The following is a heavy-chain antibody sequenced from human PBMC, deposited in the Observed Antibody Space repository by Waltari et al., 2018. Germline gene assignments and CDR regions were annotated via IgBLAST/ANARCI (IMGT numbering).Heavy chain of an antibody. CDR3: ARNLYGSGSYPDY. D-gene: IGHD3-10*01. Sequence: QVQLVQSGAEVKKPGSSVKVSCKASGGTFSSYTISWVRQAPGQGLEWMGRIIPILGIANYAQKVQGRVTITADKSTSTAYMELSSLRSEDTAVYYCARNLYGSGSYPDYWGQGTLVTVSS. J-gene: IGHJ4*02. V-gene: IGHV1-69*02. CDR1: GGTFSSYT. CDR2: IIPILGIA.